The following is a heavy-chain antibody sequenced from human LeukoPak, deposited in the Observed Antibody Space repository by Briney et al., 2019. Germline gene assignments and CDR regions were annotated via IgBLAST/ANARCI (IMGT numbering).Heavy chain of an antibody. CDR3: ARTWEVVATPFGGHYYYYMDV. CDR2: ISSNGGST. D-gene: IGHD2-15*01. J-gene: IGHJ6*03. Sequence: PGGSLRLSCAASGFTFSSYGMSWVRQAPGKGLEWVSAISSNGGSTYYANSVKGRFTISRDNSKNTLYLQMGSLRAEDMAVYYCARTWEVVATPFGGHYYYYMDVWGKGTTVTVSS. CDR1: GFTFSSYG. V-gene: IGHV3-64*01.